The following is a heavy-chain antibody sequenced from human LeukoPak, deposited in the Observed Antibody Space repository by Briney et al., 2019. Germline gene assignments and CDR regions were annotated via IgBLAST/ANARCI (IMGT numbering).Heavy chain of an antibody. CDR1: VGSISGYY. CDR2: LHASGST. D-gene: IGHD3-9*01. CDR3: ARRFFDQDFFDY. V-gene: IGHV4-4*09. Sequence: SETLFLTCSVSVGSISGYYWSWIRLPPGKGLEWIGYLHASGSTHYNSSLKSRVTILLDTSKHQFSLEVISLTAADTAVYYCARRFFDQDFFDYWGQGTLVTVSS. J-gene: IGHJ4*02.